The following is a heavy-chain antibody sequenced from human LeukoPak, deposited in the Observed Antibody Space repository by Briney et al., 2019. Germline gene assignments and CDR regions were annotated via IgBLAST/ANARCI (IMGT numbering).Heavy chain of an antibody. J-gene: IGHJ4*02. D-gene: IGHD3-3*01. CDR3: ARARSITIFGVVFL. Sequence: ASVKVSCKASGYTFTGYYMHWVRQAPGQGLEWMGWINPNSGGTNYAQKFQGRVTMTRDTSISTAYMELSRLRSDDTAVYYCARARSITIFGVVFLWGQGTLVTVSS. V-gene: IGHV1-2*02. CDR2: INPNSGGT. CDR1: GYTFTGYY.